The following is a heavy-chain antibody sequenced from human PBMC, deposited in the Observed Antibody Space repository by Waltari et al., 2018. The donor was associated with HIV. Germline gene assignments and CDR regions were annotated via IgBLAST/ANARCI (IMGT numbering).Heavy chain of an antibody. V-gene: IGHV7-4-1*01. CDR2: TDTKIGSP. CDR1: ENAFSASV. D-gene: IGHD2-15*01. J-gene: IGHJ4*02. CDR3: AEGYGALDFDY. Sequence: QVQRQQSPSQFKKPGTSVKLSCKSSENAFSASVINWVRQAPVQGLEWIGLTDTKIGSPTYAQVFSRLLILSLDTTLTTSYIQIRALKTKDTATYYCAEGYGALDFDYWGQGTLITVSP.